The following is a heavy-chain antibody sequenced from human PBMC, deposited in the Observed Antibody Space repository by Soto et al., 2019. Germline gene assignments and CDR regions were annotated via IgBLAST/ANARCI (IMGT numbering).Heavy chain of an antibody. D-gene: IGHD3-3*01. CDR1: GGSFSGYY. J-gene: IGHJ4*02. CDR3: ASYDFWSGYYFDY. V-gene: IGHV4-34*01. Sequence: SETLSLTCAVYGGSFSGYYWSWIRQPPGKGLEWIGEINHSGSTNYNPSLKSRVTISVDTSKNQFSLKLSSVTAADTAVYYCASYDFWSGYYFDYWGQGTLVTVSS. CDR2: INHSGST.